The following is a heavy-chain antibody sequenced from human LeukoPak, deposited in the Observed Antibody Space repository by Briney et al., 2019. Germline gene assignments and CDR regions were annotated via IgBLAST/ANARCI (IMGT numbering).Heavy chain of an antibody. CDR2: ISGSGGST. CDR1: GFTFNSYA. CDR3: AKDLSTARPPNWFDP. Sequence: PGGSLRLSCAASGFTFNSYAMSWVRQAPGKGLEWVSAISGSGGSTYYADSVKGRFTISRDNSKNTLYLQINSLRAEDTAVYYCAKDLSTARPPNWFDPWGQGTLVTVSS. J-gene: IGHJ5*02. V-gene: IGHV3-23*01. D-gene: IGHD6-6*01.